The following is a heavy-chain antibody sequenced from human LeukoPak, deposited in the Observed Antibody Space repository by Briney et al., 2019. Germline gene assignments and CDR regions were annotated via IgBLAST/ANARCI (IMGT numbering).Heavy chain of an antibody. CDR1: GYTFTSYY. V-gene: IGHV1-46*04. D-gene: IGHD6-13*01. J-gene: IGHJ6*03. CDR2: INPSGGST. Sequence: GASVKVSCKASGYTFTSYYMHWVRQAPGQGLEWMGIINPSGGSTSYADSVKGRITISRDNSKNTLYLQMNSLRAEDTAVYYCATARGIAGAYYYYMDVWGKGTTVTVSS. CDR3: ATARGIAGAYYYYMDV.